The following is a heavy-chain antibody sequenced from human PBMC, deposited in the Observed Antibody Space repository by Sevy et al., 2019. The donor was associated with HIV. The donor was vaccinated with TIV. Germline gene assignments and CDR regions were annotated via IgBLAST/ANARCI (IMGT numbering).Heavy chain of an antibody. CDR3: AKDIAAPGIDRY. CDR2: ISNSGVNI. Sequence: GGSLRLSCAASGLAFTRYAMSWVRQAPGKGLEWVSTISNSGVNIYYADSVKGRFTVSRDTSKNTLYLQMNSLRVEDTAIYYCAKDIAAPGIDRYCGQGTLVTVSS. CDR1: GLAFTRYA. V-gene: IGHV3-23*01. J-gene: IGHJ4*02. D-gene: IGHD6-13*01.